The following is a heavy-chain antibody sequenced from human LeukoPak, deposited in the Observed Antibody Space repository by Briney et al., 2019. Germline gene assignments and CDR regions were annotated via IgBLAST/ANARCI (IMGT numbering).Heavy chain of an antibody. J-gene: IGHJ5*02. CDR2: IIPIFGTA. CDR1: GGTFSSYA. V-gene: IGHV1-69*13. CDR3: ARGGDIVVVPAAERGWFDP. D-gene: IGHD2-2*01. Sequence: SVKVSCKASGGTFSSYAISWVRQAPGQGLEWMGGIIPIFGTANYAQKFQGRVTITADESTSTACMELSSLRSEDTAVYYCARGGDIVVVPAAERGWFDPWGQGTLVTVSS.